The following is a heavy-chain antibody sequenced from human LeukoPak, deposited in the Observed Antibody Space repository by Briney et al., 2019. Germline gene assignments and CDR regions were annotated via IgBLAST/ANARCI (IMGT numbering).Heavy chain of an antibody. D-gene: IGHD4-17*01. J-gene: IGHJ4*02. V-gene: IGHV4-34*01. Sequence: SETLSLTCAVYGGSFTVYYWSWIRQPPGKGLEWIGEIHRGGSPSYNPSLKSRVTISLDTSKNQLSLKLNSVTATDTAVYYCTRNGDYNLDYWGQGALVTVSS. CDR3: TRNGDYNLDY. CDR2: IHRGGSP. CDR1: GGSFTVYY.